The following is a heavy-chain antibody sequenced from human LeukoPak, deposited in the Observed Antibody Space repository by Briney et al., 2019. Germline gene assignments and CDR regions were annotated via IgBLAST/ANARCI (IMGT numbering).Heavy chain of an antibody. CDR3: ARYDSRGSGSTQLEY. J-gene: IGHJ4*02. CDR2: IFRGGST. D-gene: IGHD3-3*01. CDR1: GYSISIAYH. V-gene: IGHV4-38-2*01. Sequence: SETLSLTCAVSGYSISIAYHWGWIRQPPGKGLEWIGRIFRGGSTSYNPSLMSRLTMSMDTSKNQFSLQLTSVTAADTAVYYCARYDSRGSGSTQLEYWGQGILVTISS.